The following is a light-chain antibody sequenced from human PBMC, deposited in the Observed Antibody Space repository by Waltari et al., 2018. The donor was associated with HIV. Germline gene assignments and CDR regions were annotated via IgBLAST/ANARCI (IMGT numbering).Light chain of an antibody. CDR1: QTISNY. V-gene: IGKV1-39*01. J-gene: IGKJ1*01. CDR3: QQSYSGWS. CDR2: GAF. Sequence: DIQMTQSPSSLSASVGDRVTITCRASQTISNYLNWYQQKPGKAPKVLIFGAFNLQSGVPSRFSGSGFGTDFTLTISSLQPEDFATYYCQQSYSGWSFGQGTKVEVK.